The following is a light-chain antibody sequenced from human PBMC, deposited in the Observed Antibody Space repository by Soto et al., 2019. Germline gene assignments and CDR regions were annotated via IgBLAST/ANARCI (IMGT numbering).Light chain of an antibody. Sequence: DIQMTQSPSTLSASVGDRVTITCRASQSISSWLAWYQQKPGKAPKLLIYDASRLESGVPSRFSGSGSGTEFTLTISSLQPDDLATYYCQQYNSYWTFGQGTKVDIK. CDR3: QQYNSYWT. CDR1: QSISSW. J-gene: IGKJ1*01. V-gene: IGKV1-5*01. CDR2: DAS.